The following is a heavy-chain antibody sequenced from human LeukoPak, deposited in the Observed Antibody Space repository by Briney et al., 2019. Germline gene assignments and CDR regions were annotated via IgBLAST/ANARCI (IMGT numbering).Heavy chain of an antibody. CDR3: AREWDCSGGICFPRGFDF. CDR2: ISPNNGGT. D-gene: IGHD2-15*01. J-gene: IGHJ4*02. Sequence: GASVKVSCKXSGYTFTGDYVHWVRQAPGQGLEWMGWISPNNGGTSYAHNFRDRVTMTTDTSINTAYMELSWLTSDDTAVYYCAREWDCSGGICFPRGFDFWGQGTLVTVSS. V-gene: IGHV1-2*02. CDR1: GYTFTGDY.